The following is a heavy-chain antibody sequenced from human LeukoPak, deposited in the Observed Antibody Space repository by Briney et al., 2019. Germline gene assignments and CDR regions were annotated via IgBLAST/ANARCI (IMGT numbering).Heavy chain of an antibody. CDR1: GGSFSGYY. CDR2: INHSGST. D-gene: IGHD2-8*01. V-gene: IGHV4-34*01. J-gene: IGHJ4*02. CDR3: ARGMVYAISFDY. Sequence: KPSETLSLTCAVYGGSFSGYYWSWIRQPPGKGLEWIGEINHSGSTNYNPSLKSRVTISVDTSKNQFSLKLSSVTAADTAVYYCARGMVYAISFDYWGLGTLVTVSS.